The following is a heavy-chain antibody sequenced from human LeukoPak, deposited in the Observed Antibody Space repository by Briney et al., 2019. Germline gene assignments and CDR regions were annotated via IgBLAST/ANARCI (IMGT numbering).Heavy chain of an antibody. V-gene: IGHV5-51*01. CDR3: ARYPLRSEHDWFDP. J-gene: IGHJ5*02. CDR2: IYPGDSDT. CDR1: GYSFTSYW. D-gene: IGHD4-17*01. Sequence: GESLKISCKGSGYSFTSYWIGWVRQMPGKGLEWMGIIYPGDSDTRYSPSFQGQVTISAGKSISTAYLQWSSLKASDTAMYSCARYPLRSEHDWFDPWGQGTLVTVSS.